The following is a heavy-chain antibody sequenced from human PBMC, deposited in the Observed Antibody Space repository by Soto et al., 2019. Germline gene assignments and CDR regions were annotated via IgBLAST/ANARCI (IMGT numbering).Heavy chain of an antibody. CDR1: GGSFSGYY. CDR3: ARAPIAAAAPGA. CDR2: INHSGST. Sequence: SETLSLTCAVYGGSFSGYYWSWIRQPPGKGLEWIGEINHSGSTNYNPSLKSRVTISVDTSKNQFSLKLSSVTAADTAVYYCARAPIAAAAPGAWGQGTLVTVSS. V-gene: IGHV4-34*01. J-gene: IGHJ5*02. D-gene: IGHD6-13*01.